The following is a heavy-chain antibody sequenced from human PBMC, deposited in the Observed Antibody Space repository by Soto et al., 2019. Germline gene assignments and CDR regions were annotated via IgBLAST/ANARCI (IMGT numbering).Heavy chain of an antibody. D-gene: IGHD3-16*01. V-gene: IGHV3-21*01. J-gene: IGHJ4*02. CDR1: GFPFSAYN. CDR2: ITVGSSHI. Sequence: EVQLVESGGGLVKPGGSLRLSCTGSGFPFSAYNIKWVRQAPGKGLEWVSSITVGSSHIYQPISMKGRFTISRDDAKNSVYLQIDSLRDEDTALYYCSRSPEVGVRGAYWGQGTLVTVSS. CDR3: SRSPEVGVRGAY.